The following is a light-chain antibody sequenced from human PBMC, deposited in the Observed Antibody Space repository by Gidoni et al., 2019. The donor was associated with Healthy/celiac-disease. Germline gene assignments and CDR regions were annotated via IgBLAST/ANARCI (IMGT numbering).Light chain of an antibody. CDR3: QAWDSSTVV. CDR2: QDS. Sequence: SYELPQPPSVSVSPGQTASITCSGDKLGDKYACWYQQKPGQSPVLVIYQDSKRPSGLPERFSGSNAGNTATLTISGTQAMDEADYDCQAWDSSTVVFGGGNKLTVL. CDR1: KLGDKY. V-gene: IGLV3-1*01. J-gene: IGLJ2*01.